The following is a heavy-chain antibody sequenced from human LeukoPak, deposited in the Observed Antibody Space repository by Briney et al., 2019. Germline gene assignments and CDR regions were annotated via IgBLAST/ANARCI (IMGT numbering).Heavy chain of an antibody. D-gene: IGHD2-8*02. CDR2: INPYSGDT. CDR3: ARDAEGHRRVLRSTGSCPD. CDR1: GYTFTGYY. J-gene: IGHJ4*02. Sequence: ASVEVACKASGYTFTGYYVHWVRQAPGQGLEWMGWINPYSGDTNYAQNFQSRVTMTRDTSTSTAYMELSRLTSDDTAVYYCARDAEGHRRVLRSTGSCPDWGQGTLVTVSS. V-gene: IGHV1-2*02.